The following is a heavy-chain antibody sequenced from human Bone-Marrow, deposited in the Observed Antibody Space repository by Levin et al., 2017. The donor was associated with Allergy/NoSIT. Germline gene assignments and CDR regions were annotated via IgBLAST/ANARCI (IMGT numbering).Heavy chain of an antibody. CDR1: GGSVSSGSSY. CDR2: IYYSGST. Sequence: PSETLSLTCTVSGGSVSSGSSYWTWIRQPPGKGLQWIGYIYYSGSTNYNPSLKSRVTMSVNTSKNQFSLRLSSVTAADTAVYYCASNSPFSRGYWGQGTLVTVSS. V-gene: IGHV4-61*01. D-gene: IGHD2-21*01. CDR3: ASNSPFSRGY. J-gene: IGHJ4*02.